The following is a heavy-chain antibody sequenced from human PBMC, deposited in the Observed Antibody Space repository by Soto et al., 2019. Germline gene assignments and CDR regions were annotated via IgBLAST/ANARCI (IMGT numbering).Heavy chain of an antibody. D-gene: IGHD3-22*01. CDR1: GFTFSSYG. V-gene: IGHV3-30*03. CDR2: ISYDGSNK. J-gene: IGHJ4*02. Sequence: PGGSLRLSCAASGFTFSSYGMHWVRQAPGKGLEWVAVISYDGSNKYYADSVKGRFTISRDNSKNTLYLQMNSLRAEDTAVYYCARDLGSTYYDSSGYYDYWGQGTLVTVSS. CDR3: ARDLGSTYYDSSGYYDY.